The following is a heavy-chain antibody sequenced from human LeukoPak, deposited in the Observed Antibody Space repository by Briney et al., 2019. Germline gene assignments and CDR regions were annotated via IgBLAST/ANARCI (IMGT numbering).Heavy chain of an antibody. CDR2: ISISSSYI. D-gene: IGHD3-22*01. Sequence: GGALRLSCAASGFTFSSYSMKWVRQAPGKGLEWVSSISISSSYIYYADSVKGRFTISRDNAKNSLYLQMNSLRAGDTHVYYCARVHGIVVDQIDYWGEGTLVTVSS. CDR1: GFTFSSYS. CDR3: ARVHGIVVDQIDY. V-gene: IGHV3-21*01. J-gene: IGHJ4*02.